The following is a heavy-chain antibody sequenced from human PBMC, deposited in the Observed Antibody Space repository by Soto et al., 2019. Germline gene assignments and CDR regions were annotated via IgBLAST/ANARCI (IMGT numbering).Heavy chain of an antibody. J-gene: IGHJ3*02. CDR3: ARGRVVPAAMCAFDI. Sequence: ASVKVSCKASGYTFTSYAMHWVRQAPGQRLEWMGWINAGNGNTKYSQKFQGRVTITRDTSASTAYMELSSLRSEDTAVYYCARGRVVPAAMCAFDIWGQGTMVTVSS. CDR1: GYTFTSYA. CDR2: INAGNGNT. D-gene: IGHD2-2*01. V-gene: IGHV1-3*01.